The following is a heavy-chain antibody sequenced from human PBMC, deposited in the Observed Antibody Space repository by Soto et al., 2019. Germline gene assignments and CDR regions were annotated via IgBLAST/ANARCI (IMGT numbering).Heavy chain of an antibody. CDR2: IFSNDDK. CDR1: GFSLSNARMG. CDR3: ARSYYAYIWGSYRPYFDY. Sequence: QVTLKESGPVLVKPTETLTLTCTVSGFSLSNARMGVSWIRQPPGKALEWLAHIFSNDDKSYSTSLKRRLTISKDTSKSQVVLTMTNMAPVDTDTYYCARSYYAYIWGSYRPYFDYWGQGTLVTVSS. V-gene: IGHV2-26*01. J-gene: IGHJ4*02. D-gene: IGHD3-16*02.